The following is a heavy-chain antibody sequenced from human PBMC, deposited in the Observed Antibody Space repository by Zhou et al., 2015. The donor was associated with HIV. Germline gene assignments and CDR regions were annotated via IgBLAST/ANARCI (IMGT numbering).Heavy chain of an antibody. CDR3: ARNLIVVVTATYGMDV. CDR2: IIPIFGTA. V-gene: IGHV1-69*01. CDR1: GGTFSSYA. J-gene: IGHJ6*02. D-gene: IGHD2-21*02. Sequence: QVQLVQSGAEVKKPGSSVKVSCKASGGTFSSYAISWVRQAPGQGLEWMGGIIPIFGTANYAQKFQGRVTITADESTSTAYMELSSLRSEDTAVYYCARNLIVVVTATYGMDVWGQGTTGHRLL.